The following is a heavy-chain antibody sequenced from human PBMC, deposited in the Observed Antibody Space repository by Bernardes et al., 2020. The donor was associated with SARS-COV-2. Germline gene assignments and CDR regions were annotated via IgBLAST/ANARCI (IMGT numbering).Heavy chain of an antibody. CDR1: DGSFNRYS. D-gene: IGHD3-16*01. V-gene: IGHV4-34*01. J-gene: IGHJ4*02. CDR2: INHRGAT. CDR3: ATASYDSIWGTDD. Sequence: SETLSLTCASDGSFNRYSWTCIRHPPAKGLEWLGEINHRGATYYRPSLQSRITVLLDRTKNHFSLKLTSVTAADTAVYYCATASYDSIWGTDDWAQGTLVTVSS.